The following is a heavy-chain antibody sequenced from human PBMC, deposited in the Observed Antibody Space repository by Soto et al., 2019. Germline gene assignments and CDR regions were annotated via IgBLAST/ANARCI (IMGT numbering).Heavy chain of an antibody. CDR3: ARATGSSGYYRYYFDY. Sequence: VASVKVSCKASGYTFTSYAMHWVRQAPGQRLEWMGWINAGNGNTKYSQKFQGRVTITRDTSASTAYMELSSLRSEDTAVYYCARATGSSGYYRYYFDYWGQGTLVTVSS. V-gene: IGHV1-3*01. CDR2: INAGNGNT. J-gene: IGHJ4*02. D-gene: IGHD3-22*01. CDR1: GYTFTSYA.